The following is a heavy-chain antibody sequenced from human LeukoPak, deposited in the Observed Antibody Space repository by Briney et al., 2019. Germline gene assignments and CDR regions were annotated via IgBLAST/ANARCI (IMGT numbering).Heavy chain of an antibody. D-gene: IGHD2-15*01. CDR1: GGTFSSYA. Sequence: SVKVSCKASGGTFSSYAISWVRQAPGQGLEWMGGIIPIFGTANYAQKFQGRVTITADESTSTAYMELSSLRSEDTAVYYCASSVVAKVYYYYGMDVWGQGITVTVSS. V-gene: IGHV1-69*01. CDR3: ASSVVAKVYYYYGMDV. J-gene: IGHJ6*02. CDR2: IIPIFGTA.